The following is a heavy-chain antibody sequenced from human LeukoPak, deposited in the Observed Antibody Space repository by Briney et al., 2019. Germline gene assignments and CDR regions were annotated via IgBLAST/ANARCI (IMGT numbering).Heavy chain of an antibody. Sequence: PGRSLRLSCAASGFTFDDYAMHWVRQAPGKGLEWVSGISWNSGSIGYADSVKGRFTISRDNAKNSLYLQMNSLRAEDTALYYCAKDGVAAWHYYYGMDVWGQGATVTVSS. CDR1: GFTFDDYA. V-gene: IGHV3-9*01. CDR3: AKDGVAAWHYYYGMDV. CDR2: ISWNSGSI. J-gene: IGHJ6*02. D-gene: IGHD6-6*01.